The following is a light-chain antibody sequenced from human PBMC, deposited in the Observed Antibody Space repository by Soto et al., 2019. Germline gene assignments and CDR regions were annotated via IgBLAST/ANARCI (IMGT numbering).Light chain of an antibody. V-gene: IGKV3-11*01. Sequence: EIVLTQSPATLSLSPGERATLSCRASQSVSNYLAWYQQKPGQAPRLLIYDASNRATGIPARFSGSGSGTDFSLTISILEPEDFAIYYCQQRVSWPPLTFGGGTKVDIK. CDR1: QSVSNY. CDR2: DAS. CDR3: QQRVSWPPLT. J-gene: IGKJ4*01.